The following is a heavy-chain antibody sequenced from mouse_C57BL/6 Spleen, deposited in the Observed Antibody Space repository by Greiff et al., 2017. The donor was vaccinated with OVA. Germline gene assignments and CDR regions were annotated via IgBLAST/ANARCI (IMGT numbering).Heavy chain of an antibody. V-gene: IGHV1-54*01. J-gene: IGHJ3*01. CDR2: INPGSGGT. CDR3: AQGIWFAD. CDR1: GYAFTNYL. Sequence: VQLQQSGAELVRPGTSVKVSCKASGYAFTNYLIEWVKQRPGQGLEWIGVINPGSGGTNYNEKFKGKATLTADKSSSTAYMQLSSLTSEDSAVYFCAQGIWFADWGQGTLVTVSA.